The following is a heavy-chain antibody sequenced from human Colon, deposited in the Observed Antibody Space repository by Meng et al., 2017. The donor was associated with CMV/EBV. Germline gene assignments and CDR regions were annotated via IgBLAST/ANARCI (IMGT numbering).Heavy chain of an antibody. CDR3: SRAHPTNSGIYWTYWRVFDI. CDR1: GFTFSTYS. CDR2: ISSSSDVI. J-gene: IGHJ3*02. D-gene: IGHD1-26*01. Sequence: GESLKISCAASGFTFSTYSMNWVRQAPGRGLEWVSSISSSSDVIYYADSVKGRFTISRDNAKNSLYLQMNSLRDEDTAVYYCSRAHPTNSGIYWTYWRVFDIWGQGTLVTVSS. V-gene: IGHV3-21*01.